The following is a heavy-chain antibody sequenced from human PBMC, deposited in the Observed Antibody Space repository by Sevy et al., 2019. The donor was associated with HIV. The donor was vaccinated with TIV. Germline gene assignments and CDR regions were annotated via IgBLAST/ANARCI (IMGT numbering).Heavy chain of an antibody. CDR1: GYTFTNYA. CDR3: ARLPSGYMDV. CDR2: ISAYNGKT. D-gene: IGHD3-10*01. V-gene: IGHV1-18*01. J-gene: IGHJ6*03. Sequence: ATVKVSCKASGYTFTNYAVSWARLAPGQGLEWMGWISAYNGKTNYAQNFQGRVTMTQDTSTSTAYMELRSLRPDDTAVYYCARLPSGYMDVWGKGTTVTVS.